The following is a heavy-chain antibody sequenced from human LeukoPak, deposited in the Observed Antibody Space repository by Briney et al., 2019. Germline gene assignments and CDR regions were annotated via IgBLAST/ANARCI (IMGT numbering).Heavy chain of an antibody. Sequence: GGSLRHSCAASGFTFSDYSMNWVRQAPGKGLEWISYIGIDSGNTNYADSVKGRFTISGDKAKNSLYLQMNSLRVEDTAVYYCARDYKYAFDNWGQGTLVTVSS. CDR2: IGIDSGNT. V-gene: IGHV3-48*01. J-gene: IGHJ4*02. CDR3: ARDYKYAFDN. CDR1: GFTFSDYS. D-gene: IGHD5-24*01.